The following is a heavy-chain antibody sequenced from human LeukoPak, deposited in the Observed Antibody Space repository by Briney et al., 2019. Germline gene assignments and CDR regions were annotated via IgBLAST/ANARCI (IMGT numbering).Heavy chain of an antibody. Sequence: GESLKISCKGSGXGFTSNWISWVRQMPGKGLEWMGRIDPSDSYTNYSPSFQGHVTISADKSISTAYLQWSSLKASDTAMYYCARQPEGTWFDPWGQGTLVTVSS. D-gene: IGHD1-1*01. J-gene: IGHJ5*02. V-gene: IGHV5-10-1*01. CDR1: GXGFTSNW. CDR2: IDPSDSYT. CDR3: ARQPEGTWFDP.